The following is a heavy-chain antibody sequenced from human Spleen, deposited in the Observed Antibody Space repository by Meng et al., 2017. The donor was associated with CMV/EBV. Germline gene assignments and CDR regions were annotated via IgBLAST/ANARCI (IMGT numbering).Heavy chain of an antibody. Sequence: GGSLRLSCAASGFTLSSYAVHWVRQAPGKGLEWVAFLRYDGTNKYYADSVKGRFTISRDNSTNTLYLQMNSLRTEDTAVYFCAKEGILSGGNYWGQGTLVTVSS. CDR1: GFTLSSYA. D-gene: IGHD7-27*01. CDR3: AKEGILSGGNY. CDR2: LRYDGTNK. J-gene: IGHJ4*02. V-gene: IGHV3-30*02.